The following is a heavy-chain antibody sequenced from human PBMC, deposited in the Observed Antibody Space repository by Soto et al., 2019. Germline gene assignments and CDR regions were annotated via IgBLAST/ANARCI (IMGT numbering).Heavy chain of an antibody. CDR3: ARTRCTNAVCYTPWFDP. D-gene: IGHD2-8*01. CDR1: GVSISSYY. Sequence: QVQLQESGPGLVKPSETLSLICTVSGVSISSYYWSWIRQPPGKGLEWIGYIYHSESTYYNPSLKSRVTISVDTSKYKFSMKLSSVTAADTAVYFCARTRCTNAVCYTPWFDPWGHGTLVTVSS. CDR2: IYHSEST. J-gene: IGHJ5*02. V-gene: IGHV4-59*01.